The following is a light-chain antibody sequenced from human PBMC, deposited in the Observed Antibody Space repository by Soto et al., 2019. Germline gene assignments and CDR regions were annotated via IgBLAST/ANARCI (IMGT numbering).Light chain of an antibody. CDR3: QQYNKSPHT. V-gene: IGKV3-15*01. J-gene: IGKJ2*01. CDR1: QSVGRN. Sequence: EIVMTQSPVALSLSPGESAALSCRASQSVGRNFAWYQQRPGQAPRVLIYGTSTRATGVPARFSGSGSGTDFTLTISRLQSEDFAVYYCQQYNKSPHTFGQGTRLEIK. CDR2: GTS.